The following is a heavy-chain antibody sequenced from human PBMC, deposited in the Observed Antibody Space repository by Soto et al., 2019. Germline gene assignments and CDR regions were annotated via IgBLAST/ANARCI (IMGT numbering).Heavy chain of an antibody. CDR1: GYTYTSYA. CDR2: INAGNGNT. CDR3: ARGGIAAAIYYYYGMDV. D-gene: IGHD6-13*01. Sequence: ASVKVSCKASGYTYTSYAMHWVRQAPGQRLEWMGWINAGNGNTKYSQKFQGRVTITRDTSASTAYMELSSLRSEDTAVYYCARGGIAAAIYYYYGMDVWGQGTKVTVSS. J-gene: IGHJ6*02. V-gene: IGHV1-3*01.